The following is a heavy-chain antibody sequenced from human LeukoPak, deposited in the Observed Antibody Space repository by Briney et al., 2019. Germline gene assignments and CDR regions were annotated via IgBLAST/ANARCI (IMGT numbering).Heavy chain of an antibody. CDR3: ARDDISWAFDI. J-gene: IGHJ3*02. V-gene: IGHV3-30*04. CDR2: ISYDGSNK. Sequence: GGSLRLSCAASGFTFSSYAMHWVRRAPGKGLEWVAVISYDGSNKYYADSVKGRFTISRDNSKNTLYLQMNSLRAEDTAVYYCARDDISWAFDIWGQGTMVTVSS. D-gene: IGHD2-15*01. CDR1: GFTFSSYA.